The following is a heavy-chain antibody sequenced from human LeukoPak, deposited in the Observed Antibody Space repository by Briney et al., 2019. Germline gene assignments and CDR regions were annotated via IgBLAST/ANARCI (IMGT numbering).Heavy chain of an antibody. CDR3: TTDPTVVPADYYYYYMDV. D-gene: IGHD2-2*01. CDR1: GFTFSNAW. J-gene: IGHJ6*03. Sequence: GGSLRLSCAASGFTFSNAWMSWVRQAPGKGLEWVGRIKSKTDGGTTDCAAPVKGRFTISRDDSKNTLYLQMNSLKTEDTAVYYCTTDPTVVPADYYYYYMDVWGKGTTVTVSS. CDR2: IKSKTDGGTT. V-gene: IGHV3-15*01.